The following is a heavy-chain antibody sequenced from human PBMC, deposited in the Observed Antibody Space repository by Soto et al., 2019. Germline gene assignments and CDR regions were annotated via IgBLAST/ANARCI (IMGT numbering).Heavy chain of an antibody. V-gene: IGHV1-69*06. CDR2: IIPIFGTA. D-gene: IGHD2-2*01. J-gene: IGHJ6*02. CDR3: ARLSIVVVPAAIHYYYYGMDV. CDR1: GGTFSSYA. Sequence: SVKVSCKASGGTFSSYAISWVRQAPGQGLEWMGGIIPIFGTANYAQKFQGRVTITADKSTSTAYMELSSLRSEDTAVYYCARLSIVVVPAAIHYYYYGMDVWGQGTTVTVSS.